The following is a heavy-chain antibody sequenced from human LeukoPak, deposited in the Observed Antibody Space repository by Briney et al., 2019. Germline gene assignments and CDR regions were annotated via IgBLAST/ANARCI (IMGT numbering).Heavy chain of an antibody. CDR1: GITFSSYT. V-gene: IGHV3-21*01. CDR3: AREPYYYDSSGYYY. J-gene: IGHJ4*02. CDR2: ISTSSSYT. Sequence: GGSLRLSCAASGITFSSYTMNWVRQAPGKGLEWVSFISTSSSYTYYADSVKGRFTISRDNARNSLYLQMNSLRAEDTAVYYCAREPYYYDSSGYYYWGQGTLVTVSS. D-gene: IGHD3-22*01.